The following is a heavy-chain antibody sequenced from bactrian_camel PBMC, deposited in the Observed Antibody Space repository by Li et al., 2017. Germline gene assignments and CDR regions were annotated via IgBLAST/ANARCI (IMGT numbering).Heavy chain of an antibody. CDR2: IYTTVSDT. D-gene: IGHD2*01. V-gene: IGHV3S5*01. Sequence: QLVESGGDSVQVGGSLRLSCTASGEFMSERLLSWFRQAPGNKREGIAGIYTTVSDTYYYAASVESRFTITLDTAKKTLYLEMNDLKPADTAMYYCAAGVVVNGNLISLRNKWGQGTQVTVS. J-gene: IGHJ4*01. CDR3: AAGVVVNGNLISLRNK. CDR1: GEFMSERL.